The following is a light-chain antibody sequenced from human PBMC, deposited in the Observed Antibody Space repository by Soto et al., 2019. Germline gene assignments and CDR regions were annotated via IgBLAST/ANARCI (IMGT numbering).Light chain of an antibody. CDR2: GAS. CDR1: QTISSSF. J-gene: IGKJ1*01. Sequence: EIVLTQSPGTLSLSPGERATLSCRASQTISSSFLDWYQQRPGQAPRLLIYGASSRATGIPDRFTGSGSGTDFTLTISRLEPEDFAVYYCQQYGSSPPYDFGQGTKVEIK. CDR3: QQYGSSPPYD. V-gene: IGKV3-20*01.